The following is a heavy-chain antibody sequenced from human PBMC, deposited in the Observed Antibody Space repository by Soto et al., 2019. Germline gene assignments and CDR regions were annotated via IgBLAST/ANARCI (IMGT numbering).Heavy chain of an antibody. V-gene: IGHV3-15*01. CDR3: TTDPLNPYYYYGMDV. CDR1: GFTFSNAW. D-gene: IGHD3-16*02. J-gene: IGHJ6*02. Sequence: TGGSLRLSCAASGFTFSNAWMSWVRQAPGKGLEWVGRIKSKTDGGTTDYAAPVKGRSTISRDDSKNTLYLQMNSLKTEDTAVYYCTTDPLNPYYYYGMDVWGQGTTVTVSS. CDR2: IKSKTDGGTT.